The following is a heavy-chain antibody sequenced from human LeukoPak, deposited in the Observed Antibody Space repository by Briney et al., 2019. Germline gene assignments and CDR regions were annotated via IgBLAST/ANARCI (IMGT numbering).Heavy chain of an antibody. CDR1: DFTFSNYW. Sequence: GGSLRLSCVASDFTFSNYWMSWVRQAPGKGLEWVANIKQDGSEKYYVDSVKGRFTISRDNAKNSLYLQMNSLRAEDTAIYYCARAAKTYDYWGQGTLVTVSS. CDR2: IKQDGSEK. J-gene: IGHJ4*02. V-gene: IGHV3-7*01. CDR3: ARAAKTYDY.